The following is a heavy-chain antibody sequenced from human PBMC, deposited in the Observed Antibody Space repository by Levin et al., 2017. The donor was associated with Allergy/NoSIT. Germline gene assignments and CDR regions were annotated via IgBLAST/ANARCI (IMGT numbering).Heavy chain of an antibody. CDR3: ASTTLWFGPYYFDY. Sequence: GGSLRLSCAASGFTFSSYSMNWVRQAPGKGLEWVSYISSSSSTIYYADSVKGRFTISRDNAKNSLYLQMNSLRAEDTAVYYCASTTLWFGPYYFDYWGQGTLVTVSS. J-gene: IGHJ4*02. CDR1: GFTFSSYS. CDR2: ISSSSSTI. V-gene: IGHV3-48*01. D-gene: IGHD3-10*01.